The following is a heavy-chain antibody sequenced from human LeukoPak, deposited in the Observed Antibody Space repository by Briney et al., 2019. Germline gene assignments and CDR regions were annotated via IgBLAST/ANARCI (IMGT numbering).Heavy chain of an antibody. D-gene: IGHD3-9*01. CDR1: GYTFTSYG. CDR2: ISAYNGNT. J-gene: IGHJ4*02. V-gene: IGHV1-18*01. Sequence: ASVKVSCNASGYTFTSYGISWVRQAPGQGLEWMGWISAYNGNTNYAQKLQGRVTMTTDTSTSTAYMELRSLRSDDTAVYYCARDLSHYDTPGSGYWGQGALVTVSS. CDR3: ARDLSHYDTPGSGY.